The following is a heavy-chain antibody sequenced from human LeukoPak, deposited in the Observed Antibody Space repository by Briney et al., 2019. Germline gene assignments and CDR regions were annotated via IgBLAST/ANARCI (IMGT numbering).Heavy chain of an antibody. CDR3: ASVAYSSSPGDY. V-gene: IGHV1-69*04. Sequence: SVKVSCKASGGTFSSYAISWVRQAPGQGLEWMGRIIPILGIANYAQKFQGRVTITADKSTSTAYMELSSLRSEDTAVYYCASVAYSSSPGDYWGQGTLVTVSS. J-gene: IGHJ4*02. D-gene: IGHD6-6*01. CDR1: GGTFSSYA. CDR2: IIPILGIA.